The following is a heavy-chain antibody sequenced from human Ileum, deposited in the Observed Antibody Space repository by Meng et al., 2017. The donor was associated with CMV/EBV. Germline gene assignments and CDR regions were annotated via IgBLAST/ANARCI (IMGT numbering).Heavy chain of an antibody. CDR1: GFTFPDAW. D-gene: IGHD2-2*01. Sequence: GESLKISCAASGFTFPDAWMNWVRQSPGKGLEWVGRIKSKTEGGTTDYAAPVKGRFTISRDDSKNTLYLQMNSLKTEDTAVYYCVRLGYCSSPSCQKSYFYGLDVWGPGTTVTVSS. V-gene: IGHV3-15*01. CDR2: IKSKTEGGTT. CDR3: VRLGYCSSPSCQKSYFYGLDV. J-gene: IGHJ6*02.